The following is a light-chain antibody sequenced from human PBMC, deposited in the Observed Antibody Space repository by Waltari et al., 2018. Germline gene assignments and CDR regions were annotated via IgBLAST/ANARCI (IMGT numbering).Light chain of an antibody. CDR3: QTWGSAIPYV. CDR2: VKSDGSH. Sequence: QLVLTQPPSASASLGAPVRLTCTLSGGASISAVAWHPLQPEKGPRCLLRVKSDGSHTRGEGIPDRFSGSRSGAARYLTISGLHSEDEAEYYCQTWGSAIPYVFGSGTKVTVL. J-gene: IGLJ1*01. CDR1: GGASISA. V-gene: IGLV4-69*02.